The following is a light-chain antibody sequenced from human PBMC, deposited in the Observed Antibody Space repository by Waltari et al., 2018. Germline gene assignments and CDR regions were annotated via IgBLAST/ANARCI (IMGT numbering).Light chain of an antibody. J-gene: IGKJ2*01. CDR3: QQSYATPYT. V-gene: IGKV1-39*01. CDR2: AAS. CDR1: QSISIY. Sequence: DIQMTQSPSSLSASVGDRVTITCRASQSISIYLNWYQQIPGKAPKVLIYAASSLQSGVPSRFSGSGSGTDFTLTISSVQAEDFATYYCQQSYATPYTFAQGTKLEIK.